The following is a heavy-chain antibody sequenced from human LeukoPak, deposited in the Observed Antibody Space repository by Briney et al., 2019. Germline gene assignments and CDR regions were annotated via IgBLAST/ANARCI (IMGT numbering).Heavy chain of an antibody. CDR3: ARDPGATDAFDI. D-gene: IGHD1-26*01. J-gene: IGHJ3*02. CDR1: GGTFSSYA. Sequence: GASVKVSCKAPGGTFSSYAISWVRQAPGQGLEWMGGIIPIFGTANYAQKFQGRVTITADESTSTAYMELSSLRSEDTAVYYCARDPGATDAFDIWGQGTMVTVSS. V-gene: IGHV1-69*13. CDR2: IIPIFGTA.